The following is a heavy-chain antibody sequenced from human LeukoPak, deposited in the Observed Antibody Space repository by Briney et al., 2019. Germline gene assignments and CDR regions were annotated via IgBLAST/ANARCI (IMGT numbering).Heavy chain of an antibody. D-gene: IGHD1-7*01. Sequence: ASVKVSCKASGYTFTDYYMHWVRQAPGQGLEWMGWINPNSGGTNYAQKFQGRVTMTRDTSISTAYMELSRLRSDDTAVYYCARDTTELELPNYWGQGTLVTVSS. CDR1: GYTFTDYY. V-gene: IGHV1-2*02. CDR2: INPNSGGT. CDR3: ARDTTELELPNY. J-gene: IGHJ4*02.